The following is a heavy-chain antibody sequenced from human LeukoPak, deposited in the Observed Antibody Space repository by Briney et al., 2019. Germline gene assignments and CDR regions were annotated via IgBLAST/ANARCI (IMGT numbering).Heavy chain of an antibody. V-gene: IGHV3-30-3*01. Sequence: PGRSLRLSCAASGFTFSSYAMHWVRQAPGKGLEWVAVISYDGSNKYYADSVKGRFTISRDNSKNTLYLQMNSLRAEDTAVYYCAKDDNYYDSSGYYYPDYWGQGTLVTVSS. CDR1: GFTFSSYA. CDR3: AKDDNYYDSSGYYYPDY. J-gene: IGHJ4*02. CDR2: ISYDGSNK. D-gene: IGHD3-22*01.